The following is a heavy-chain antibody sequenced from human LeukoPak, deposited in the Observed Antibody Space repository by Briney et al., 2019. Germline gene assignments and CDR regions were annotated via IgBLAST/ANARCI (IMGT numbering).Heavy chain of an antibody. CDR3: ARGEDCTNGVCYTSWFDP. D-gene: IGHD2-8*01. V-gene: IGHV4-31*03. J-gene: IGHJ5*02. Sequence: SQTLSLTCTVSGGSISSGGYYWGWIRQHPGKGLEWIGYIYYSGSTYYNPSLKSRVTISVDTSKNQFSLKLSSVTAADTAVYYCARGEDCTNGVCYTSWFDPWGQGTLVTVSS. CDR2: IYYSGST. CDR1: GGSISSGGYY.